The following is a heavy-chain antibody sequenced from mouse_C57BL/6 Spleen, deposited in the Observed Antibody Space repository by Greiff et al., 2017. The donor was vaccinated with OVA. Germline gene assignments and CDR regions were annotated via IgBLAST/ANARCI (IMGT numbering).Heavy chain of an antibody. CDR2: IRSKSNNYAT. CDR3: VRLDYGSFAY. Sequence: EVQLVESGVGLVQPKGSLKLSCAASGFSFNTYAMNWVRQAPGKGLEWVALIRSKSNNYATYYADSVKDRFTISRDDSESMLYLQMNNLKTEDTAMYYCVRLDYGSFAYWGQGTLVTVSA. V-gene: IGHV10-1*01. D-gene: IGHD1-1*01. CDR1: GFSFNTYA. J-gene: IGHJ3*01.